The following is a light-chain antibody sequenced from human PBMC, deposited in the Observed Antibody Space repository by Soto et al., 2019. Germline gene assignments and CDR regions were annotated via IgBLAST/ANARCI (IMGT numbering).Light chain of an antibody. J-gene: IGLJ1*01. Sequence: QSALTQPASVSGSPGQSITISCAGTSSDVGSHPLVSWYQQHPGKAPKLMIYEVSNRPSGVSNRFSGSKSGNTASLTISGLQAEDEADYYCSSYTSSSTYVFGTGTQLTVL. CDR2: EVS. CDR3: SSYTSSSTYV. CDR1: SSDVGSHPL. V-gene: IGLV2-14*02.